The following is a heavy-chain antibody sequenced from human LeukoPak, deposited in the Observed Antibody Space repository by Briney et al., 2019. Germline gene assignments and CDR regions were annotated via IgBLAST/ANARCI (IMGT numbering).Heavy chain of an antibody. V-gene: IGHV3-7*01. CDR3: ARVGGGSWHDGMDV. CDR1: GASISSYY. D-gene: IGHD2-15*01. CDR2: IKQDGSEK. Sequence: ETLSLTCTVSGASISSYYWSWIRQPPGKGLEWVANIKQDGSEKYYVDSVKGRFTISRDNAKNSLYLQMNSLRAEDTAVYYCARVGGGSWHDGMDVWGQGTTVTVSS. J-gene: IGHJ6*02.